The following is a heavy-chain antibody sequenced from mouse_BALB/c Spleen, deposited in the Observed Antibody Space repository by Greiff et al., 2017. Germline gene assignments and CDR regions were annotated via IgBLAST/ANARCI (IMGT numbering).Heavy chain of an antibody. CDR1: GYTFTNYW. J-gene: IGHJ3*01. Sequence: VQLQQSGAELVRPGTSVKISCKASGYTFTNYWLGWVKQRPGHGLEWIGDIYPGGGYTNYNEKFKGKATLTADTSSSTAYMQLSSLTSEDSAVYFCARGDGYTWFAYWGQGTLVTVSA. CDR2: IYPGGGYT. V-gene: IGHV1-63*02. CDR3: ARGDGYTWFAY. D-gene: IGHD2-3*01.